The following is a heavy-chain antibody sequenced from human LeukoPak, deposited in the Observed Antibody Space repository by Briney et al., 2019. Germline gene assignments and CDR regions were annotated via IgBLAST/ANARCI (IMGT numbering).Heavy chain of an antibody. CDR1: GGTFSSYA. J-gene: IGHJ2*01. CDR3: ARDRGDSPWYFDL. V-gene: IGHV1-69*04. CDR2: IIPILGIA. Sequence: ASVKVSCKASGGTFSSYAISWVRQAPGQGLEWMGRIIPILGIANYAQKFQGRVTITADKSTSTAYMELSSLRSEDTAVYYCARDRGDSPWYFDLWGRGTLVTVSS. D-gene: IGHD2-21*01.